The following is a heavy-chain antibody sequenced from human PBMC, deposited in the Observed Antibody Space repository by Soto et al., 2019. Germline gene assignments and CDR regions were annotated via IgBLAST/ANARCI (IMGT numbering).Heavy chain of an antibody. D-gene: IGHD3-22*01. Sequence: GESLKISCAASGFTFSSYAMHWVRQAPGKGLEWVAVISYDGSNKYYADSVKGRFTISRDNSKNTLYLQMNSLRAEDTAVYYCARDFKTYYYDSSGYLDYWGQGTLVTVSS. CDR3: ARDFKTYYYDSSGYLDY. CDR2: ISYDGSNK. CDR1: GFTFSSYA. V-gene: IGHV3-30-3*01. J-gene: IGHJ4*02.